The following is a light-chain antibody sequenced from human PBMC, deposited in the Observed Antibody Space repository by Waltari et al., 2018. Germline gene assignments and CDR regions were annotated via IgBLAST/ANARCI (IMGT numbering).Light chain of an antibody. CDR2: DVT. V-gene: IGLV2-14*03. CDR3: SSFTSSTTWV. CDR1: SSDIGAYDY. Sequence: QSALTQPASVSGSPGQSITISCIGTSSDIGAYDYVSWYQQTPGKAPKLLIYDVTKWPSGISNRFSGSKSGNTASLTISGLQTDDEAHYYCSSFTSSTTWVFGGGTKVTVL. J-gene: IGLJ3*02.